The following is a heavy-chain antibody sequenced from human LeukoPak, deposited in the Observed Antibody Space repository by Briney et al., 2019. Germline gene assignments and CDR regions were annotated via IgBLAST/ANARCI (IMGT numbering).Heavy chain of an antibody. CDR2: IYSGGST. CDR3: ASTTPTYYYGMDV. V-gene: IGHV3-53*01. D-gene: IGHD4-17*01. J-gene: IGHJ6*02. CDR1: GFTVSSNY. Sequence: GGSLRLSSAASGFTVSSNYMSWVRQAPGKGLEWVSVIYSGGSTYYADSVKGRFTISRDNSKNTLYLQMNSLRAEDTAVYYCASTTPTYYYGMDVWGQGTTVTVSS.